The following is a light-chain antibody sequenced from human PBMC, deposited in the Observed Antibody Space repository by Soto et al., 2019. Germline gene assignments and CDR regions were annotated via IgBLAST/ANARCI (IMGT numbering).Light chain of an antibody. Sequence: QAVVTQPPSVSGAPGQRVTISCTGSSSNIGAGYDVHWYQQLPGTAPKLLIYGNSNRPSGVPDRFSGSKSGTSASLAITGLQAEDEAHYYCQSYDSSLSVVFGGGTEVTVL. J-gene: IGLJ2*01. V-gene: IGLV1-40*01. CDR2: GNS. CDR3: QSYDSSLSVV. CDR1: SSNIGAGYD.